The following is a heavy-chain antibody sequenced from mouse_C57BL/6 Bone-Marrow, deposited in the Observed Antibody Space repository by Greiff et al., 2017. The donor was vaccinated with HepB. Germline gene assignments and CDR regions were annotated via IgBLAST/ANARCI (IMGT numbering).Heavy chain of an antibody. Sequence: EVKLMESGGGLVQPGGSLKLSCAASGFTFSDYYMYWVRQTPEKRLEWVAYISNGGGSTYYPDTVKGRFTIARDNAKNTLYLQMSRLKSEDTAMYYCARRGGYEYDGLAYWGQGTLVTVSA. CDR1: GFTFSDYY. V-gene: IGHV5-12*01. CDR3: ARRGGYEYDGLAY. D-gene: IGHD2-4*01. CDR2: ISNGGGST. J-gene: IGHJ3*01.